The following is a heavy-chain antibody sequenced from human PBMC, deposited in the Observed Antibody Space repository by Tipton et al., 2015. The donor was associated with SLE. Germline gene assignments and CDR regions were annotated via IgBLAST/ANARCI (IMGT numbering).Heavy chain of an antibody. CDR3: ARGNGYWDY. CDR1: GGFISSGSYY. Sequence: TLSLTCTVSGGFISSGSYYWGWIRQPAVKGLEWSGSIYPTGTTHSNPSLESGVTLPVDTSKNQFSLKVTSMSAADTAVYYCARGNGYWDYWGQGTLVTVSS. CDR2: IYPTGTT. V-gene: IGHV4-39*01. D-gene: IGHD3-22*01. J-gene: IGHJ4*02.